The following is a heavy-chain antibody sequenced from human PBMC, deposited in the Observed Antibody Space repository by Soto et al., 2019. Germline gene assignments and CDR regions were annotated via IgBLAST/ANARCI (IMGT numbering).Heavy chain of an antibody. J-gene: IGHJ4*02. Sequence: GGSLRLSCAASGFTFSSYAMHWVRQAPGKGLEWVAVISYDGSNKYYADSVKGRFTISRDNSKNTLYLQMNSLRAEDTAVYYCARTPDYGGNFDYWGQGTLVTVSS. D-gene: IGHD4-17*01. CDR1: GFTFSSYA. CDR3: ARTPDYGGNFDY. CDR2: ISYDGSNK. V-gene: IGHV3-30-3*01.